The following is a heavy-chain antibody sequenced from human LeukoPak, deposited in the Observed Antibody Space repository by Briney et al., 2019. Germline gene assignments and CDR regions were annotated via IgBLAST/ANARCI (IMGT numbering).Heavy chain of an antibody. D-gene: IGHD1-26*01. J-gene: IGHJ4*02. V-gene: IGHV3-9*01. CDR2: ISWNGDSI. Sequence: PGRSLRLSCTASGFTFDDYAMHWVRQAPGKGLEWVSGISWNGDSIGYADSVKGRFTISRDNAKNSLFLQMSSLRAGDTAFHYCTKDITPYIVGATCGFDYWGQGTLVTVSS. CDR1: GFTFDDYA. CDR3: TKDITPYIVGATCGFDY.